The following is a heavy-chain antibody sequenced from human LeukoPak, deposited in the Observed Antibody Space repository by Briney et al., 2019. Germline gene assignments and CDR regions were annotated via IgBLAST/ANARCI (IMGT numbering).Heavy chain of an antibody. CDR2: FDPEDGET. V-gene: IGHV1-24*01. J-gene: IGHJ3*02. CDR3: ATWDSIAAAGTNDAFDI. D-gene: IGHD6-13*01. CDR1: GYTLTELS. Sequence: ASVKVSCKVSGYTLTELSMHWVRQAPGKGLEWMGGFDPEDGETIYAQKFQGRVTMTEDTSTDTAYMELSSLRSEDTAVYYCATWDSIAAAGTNDAFDIWGQGTMVTVSS.